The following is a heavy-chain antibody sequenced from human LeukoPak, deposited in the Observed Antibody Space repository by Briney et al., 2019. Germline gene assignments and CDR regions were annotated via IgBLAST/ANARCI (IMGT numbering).Heavy chain of an antibody. CDR3: ARAGHPGYSYGYGWFDP. CDR1: GFTFSSYA. J-gene: IGHJ5*02. D-gene: IGHD5-18*01. CDR2: ISYDGSNK. V-gene: IGHV3-30*04. Sequence: GGSLRLSCAASGFTFSSYAMHWVRQAPGKGLEWVAVISYDGSNKYYADSVKGRFTISRDNSKNTLYLQMNSLRAEDTAVYYCARAGHPGYSYGYGWFDPWGQGTLVTVSS.